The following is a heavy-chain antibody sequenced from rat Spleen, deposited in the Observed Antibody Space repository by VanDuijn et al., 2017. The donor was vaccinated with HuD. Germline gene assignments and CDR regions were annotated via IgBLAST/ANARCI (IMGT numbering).Heavy chain of an antibody. J-gene: IGHJ2*01. CDR3: TTGLH. V-gene: IGHV5-31*01. CDR2: IINTGGTT. D-gene: IGHD4-1*01. CDR1: GFTFSDYY. Sequence: EVQLVESDGGLVQPGRSLKLSCAASGFTFSDYYMTWIRQVPGKGLEWVASIINTGGTTYYPDSVKGRFTISRDSAKSTLYLQMDSLRSEDTATYYCTTGLHWGQGVMVTVSS.